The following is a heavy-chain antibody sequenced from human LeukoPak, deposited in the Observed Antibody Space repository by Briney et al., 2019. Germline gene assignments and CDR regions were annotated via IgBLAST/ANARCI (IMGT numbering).Heavy chain of an antibody. Sequence: PSETLSLTCTVSGGSISSSSYYWGWIRQPPGKGLEWIGSIYYSGSTCYNPSLKSRVTISVDTSKNQFSLKLSSVTAADTAVYYCASRYSSGWWDCWGQGTLVTVSP. CDR2: IYYSGST. D-gene: IGHD6-19*01. CDR1: GGSISSSSYY. V-gene: IGHV4-39*01. J-gene: IGHJ4*02. CDR3: ASRYSSGWWDC.